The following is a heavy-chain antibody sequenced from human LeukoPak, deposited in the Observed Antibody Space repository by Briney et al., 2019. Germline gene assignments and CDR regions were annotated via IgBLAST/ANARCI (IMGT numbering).Heavy chain of an antibody. J-gene: IGHJ4*02. V-gene: IGHV1-2*02. CDR1: GYTFTGYY. Sequence: ASVKVSCKASGYTFTGYYIHWVRQAPGQGLEWMGWINPNRGGTNYAQKFQGRVTMTRDTSISTAYMELSRLTSDDTAVYYCASVYGSGSYSGYWGQGTLVTVSS. CDR2: INPNRGGT. D-gene: IGHD3-10*01. CDR3: ASVYGSGSYSGY.